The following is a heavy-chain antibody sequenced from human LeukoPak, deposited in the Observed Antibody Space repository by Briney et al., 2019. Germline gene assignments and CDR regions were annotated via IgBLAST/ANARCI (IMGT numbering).Heavy chain of an antibody. D-gene: IGHD3-16*02. CDR3: ARPSGVWGSYRYYYYYGMDV. V-gene: IGHV4-34*01. J-gene: IGHJ6*02. CDR2: INHSGST. Sequence: SETLSLTCAVYGGSFSGYYWSWIRQPPGKGLEWIGEINHSGSTNYKPSLKSRVTISVDTSKDQFSLNLSSVTAADTAVYYCARPSGVWGSYRYYYYYGMDVWGQGTTVTVSS. CDR1: GGSFSGYY.